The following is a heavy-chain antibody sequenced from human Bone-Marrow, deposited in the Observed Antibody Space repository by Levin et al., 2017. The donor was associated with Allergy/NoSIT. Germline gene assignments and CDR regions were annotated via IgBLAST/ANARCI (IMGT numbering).Heavy chain of an antibody. D-gene: IGHD3-10*01. CDR2: ISSSSSYI. CDR1: GFTFSSYS. J-gene: IGHJ4*02. V-gene: IGHV3-21*01. CDR3: ARVLGTMVRGVIILRERGFDY. Sequence: GGSLRLSCAASGFTFSSYSMNWVRQAPGKGLEWVSSISSSSSYIYYADSVKGRFTISRDNAKNSLYLQMNSLRAEDTAVYYCARVLGTMVRGVIILRERGFDYWGQGTLVTVSS.